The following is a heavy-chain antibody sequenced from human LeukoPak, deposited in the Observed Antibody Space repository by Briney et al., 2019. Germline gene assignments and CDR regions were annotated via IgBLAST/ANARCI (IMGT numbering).Heavy chain of an antibody. CDR2: IYYSGST. V-gene: IGHV4-39*07. Sequence: PSETLSLTCTVSGGSISSSSYYWGWIRQPPGMGLEWIGSIYYSGSTYYNPSLKSRVTISVDTSKNQSSLKLSSVTAADTAVYYCARVYCSGGSCYYAFDIWGQGTMVTVSS. D-gene: IGHD2-15*01. CDR3: ARVYCSGGSCYYAFDI. J-gene: IGHJ3*02. CDR1: GGSISSSSYY.